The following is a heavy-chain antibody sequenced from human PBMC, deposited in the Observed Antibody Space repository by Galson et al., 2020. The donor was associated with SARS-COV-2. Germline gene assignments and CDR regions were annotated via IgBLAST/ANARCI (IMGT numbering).Heavy chain of an antibody. Sequence: SQASETLSLTCAVYGGSFSDYYWSWIRQSPGRGLEWIGEITHSGSTSYNPSLKSRVTISVDTSKNQFSLKMRSVTAADTAVYYCARCTRDITXXXXXMTSVSCYFDHWGQGALVTVSS. CDR1: GGSFSDYY. CDR2: ITHSGST. V-gene: IGHV4-34*01. J-gene: IGHJ4*03. CDR3: ARCTRDITXXXXXMTSVSCYFDH. D-gene: IGHD4-17*01.